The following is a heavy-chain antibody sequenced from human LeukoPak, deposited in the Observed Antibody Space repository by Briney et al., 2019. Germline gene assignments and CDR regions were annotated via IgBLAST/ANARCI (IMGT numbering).Heavy chain of an antibody. V-gene: IGHV3-30*18. D-gene: IGHD4-17*01. Sequence: GGSLRLSCAASGFTFSSYGMHWVRQAPGKGLEWVAVISYDGSNKYYADSVKGRFTISRDNSKNTLYLQMNSLRAEDTAVYYCAKVEMYGDAEAFDIWGQGTMVTVSS. CDR1: GFTFSSYG. J-gene: IGHJ3*02. CDR3: AKVEMYGDAEAFDI. CDR2: ISYDGSNK.